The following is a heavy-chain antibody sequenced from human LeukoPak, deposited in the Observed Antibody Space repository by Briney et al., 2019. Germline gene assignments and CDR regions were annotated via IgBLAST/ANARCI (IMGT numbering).Heavy chain of an antibody. CDR3: ARDRSWGSQCYFDY. CDR2: IWYDGSNK. Sequence: GGSLRLSCAASGFKFSTYGIHWVRQAPGKGLEWVGIIWYDGSNKIYAESVKGRFAISRDNSKNTLYLQMDSLRAEDTAVYYCARDRSWGSQCYFDYWGQGTLVTVSS. D-gene: IGHD7-27*01. V-gene: IGHV3-33*01. CDR1: GFKFSTYG. J-gene: IGHJ4*02.